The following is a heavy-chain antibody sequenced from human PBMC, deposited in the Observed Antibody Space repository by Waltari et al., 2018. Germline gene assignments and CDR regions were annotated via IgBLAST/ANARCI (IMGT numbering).Heavy chain of an antibody. Sequence: EVQLLESGGGVVQPGGSLRLSCAASGFTFSTFAMTWVRQAHGKGLEWLLAISGSGGSTYYADSVKGRLTISRDNSKNTLYLQMSTLRVEDTAVYYCARDLGPGIAVAGTEGCWGQGTLVTVSS. CDR1: GFTFSTFA. D-gene: IGHD6-19*01. CDR2: ISGSGGST. J-gene: IGHJ4*02. CDR3: ARDLGPGIAVAGTEGC. V-gene: IGHV3-23*01.